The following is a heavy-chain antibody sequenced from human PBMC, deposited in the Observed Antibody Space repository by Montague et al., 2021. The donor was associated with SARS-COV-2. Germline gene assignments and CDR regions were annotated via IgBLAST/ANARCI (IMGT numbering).Heavy chain of an antibody. CDR1: GDSLTYFN. CDR2: IFYSGST. D-gene: IGHD1-1*01. Sequence: SETLSRTCSVSGDSLTYFNWSWLRQTPGKGLEGIGYIFYSGSTKYNPYLQSRVTFSVDTSRNQFSLNLDSVNAADTGVYYCARGATRSFDHGGQGVLVTVSS. J-gene: IGHJ4*02. V-gene: IGHV4-59*01. CDR3: ARGATRSFDH.